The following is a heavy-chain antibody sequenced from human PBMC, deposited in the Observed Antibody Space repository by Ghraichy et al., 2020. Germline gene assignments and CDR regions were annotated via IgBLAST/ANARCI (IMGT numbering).Heavy chain of an antibody. CDR3: AKGEYSRDTYGDIRRFDP. D-gene: IGHD6-6*01. CDR2: ISGSGGST. V-gene: IGHV3-23*01. Sequence: GGSLRLSCAASGFTFSSHAMSWVRQAPGKGLEWVSAISGSGGSTYYADSVKGRFTISRDNSKNTLYLQMNSLRAEDTAVYYCAKGEYSRDTYGDIRRFDPWGQGTLVTVSS. J-gene: IGHJ5*02. CDR1: GFTFSSHA.